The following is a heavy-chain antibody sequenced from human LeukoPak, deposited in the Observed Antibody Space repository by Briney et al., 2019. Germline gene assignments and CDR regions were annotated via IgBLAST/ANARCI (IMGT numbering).Heavy chain of an antibody. Sequence: ASVKVSCKASGYTFANYGINWVRQAPGQGLEWMGWISPYNGNTNYAQKFQGRVTMTTDTSTNTAYMELRSLGSDDSAVYYCARGGEQWLPGGYFGYWGQGILVTVSS. V-gene: IGHV1-18*01. D-gene: IGHD6-19*01. J-gene: IGHJ4*02. CDR1: GYTFANYG. CDR2: ISPYNGNT. CDR3: ARGGEQWLPGGYFGY.